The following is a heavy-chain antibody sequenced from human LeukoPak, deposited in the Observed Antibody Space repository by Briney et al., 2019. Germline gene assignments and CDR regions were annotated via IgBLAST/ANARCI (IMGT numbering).Heavy chain of an antibody. CDR3: ARGTSPRYCSSTSCSYFDY. CDR2: IYTSGST. J-gene: IGHJ4*02. CDR1: GGSISSVSYY. Sequence: SQTLSLTCTVSGGSISSVSYYWSWIRQPAGKGLEWIGRIYTSGSTNYNPSLKSRVTISVDTSKNQFSLKLSSVTAADTAVYYCARGTSPRYCSSTSCSYFDYWGQGTLVTVSS. V-gene: IGHV4-61*02. D-gene: IGHD2-2*01.